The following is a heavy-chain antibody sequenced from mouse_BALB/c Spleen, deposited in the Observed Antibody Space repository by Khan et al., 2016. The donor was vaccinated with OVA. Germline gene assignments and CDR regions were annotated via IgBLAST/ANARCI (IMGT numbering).Heavy chain of an antibody. CDR2: INPSSNYS. CDR1: GYTFTNYT. V-gene: IGHV1-4*01. Sequence: QVRLQQSGAELARPGASVKMSCKASGYTFTNYTIHWIKQRPGQGLEWIGYINPSSNYSNYNQKFKDKATLTADKSSSTAYMQLSSLTSDDSSVXYCVRIPVPPYYFDSWGQGTTLTVSS. J-gene: IGHJ2*01. CDR3: VRIPVPPYYFDS.